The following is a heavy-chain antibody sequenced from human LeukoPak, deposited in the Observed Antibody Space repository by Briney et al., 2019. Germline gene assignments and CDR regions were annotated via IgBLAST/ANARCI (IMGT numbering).Heavy chain of an antibody. Sequence: SETLSLTCTVSGDSISSYYWSWIRQPPGKGLEWIGHTYPSRSTDYNPSLKSRVTISVDTSKNQFSLKLSSVTAADTAVYYCARGYYDILTGHWFDPWGQGTLVTVSS. J-gene: IGHJ5*02. D-gene: IGHD3-9*01. V-gene: IGHV4-4*08. CDR3: ARGYYDILTGHWFDP. CDR2: TYPSRST. CDR1: GDSISSYY.